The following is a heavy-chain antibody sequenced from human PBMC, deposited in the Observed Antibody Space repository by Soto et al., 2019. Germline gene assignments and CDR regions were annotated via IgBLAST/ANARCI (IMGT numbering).Heavy chain of an antibody. CDR1: GFTFSNYA. CDR3: AKCGGLGTPRGGGSCHCPIDY. J-gene: IGHJ4*02. V-gene: IGHV3-23*01. CDR2: IDSGGPT. D-gene: IGHD2-15*01. Sequence: EVQLLQSGGGLVQPGGSLRLSCATSGFTFSNYAMSWVRQAPGKGLEWVSVIDSGGPTYYTDSVKGRFTISRDNSKNTLYLQMNSLRAEDTAVYYCAKCGGLGTPRGGGSCHCPIDYWGQGILVTVSS.